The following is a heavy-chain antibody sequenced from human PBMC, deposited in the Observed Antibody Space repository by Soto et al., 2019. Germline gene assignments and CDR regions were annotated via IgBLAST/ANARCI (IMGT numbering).Heavy chain of an antibody. D-gene: IGHD3-10*01. CDR2: ISAYNGNT. J-gene: IGHJ4*02. CDR3: ARESRLYYGSGSYYEYFDY. Sequence: AASVKVSCKASGYTFTSYGISWVRQAPGQGLEWMGWISAYNGNTNYAQKLQGRVTMTTDTSTSTAYMELRSLRSDDTAVYYCARESRLYYGSGSYYEYFDYWGQGTLVTVSS. CDR1: GYTFTSYG. V-gene: IGHV1-18*01.